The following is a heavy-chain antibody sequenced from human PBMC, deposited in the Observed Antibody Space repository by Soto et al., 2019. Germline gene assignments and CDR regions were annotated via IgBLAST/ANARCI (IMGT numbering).Heavy chain of an antibody. CDR2: IIPVLGVG. V-gene: IGHV1-69*09. Sequence: QAQLVQSGAEVKKAGSSVKVSCTASGGTFGNHAISWVRQAPGQGLEWMGGIIPVLGVGDNAQKFQGRVTITADTSTNTAYTELSSLRSEDTAHYYCAREAGYSYGYVFDYWGQGTLVIVSS. J-gene: IGHJ4*02. CDR3: AREAGYSYGYVFDY. CDR1: GGTFGNHA. D-gene: IGHD5-18*01.